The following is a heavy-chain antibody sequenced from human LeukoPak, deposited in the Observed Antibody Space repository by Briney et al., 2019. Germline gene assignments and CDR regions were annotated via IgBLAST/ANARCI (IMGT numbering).Heavy chain of an antibody. D-gene: IGHD3-22*01. J-gene: IGHJ5*02. Sequence: PSETLSLTCTVSGGSISSSSYYWGWIRQPPGKGLEWIGSIYYSGSTYYNPSLKSRVTISVDTSKNQFSLKLSSVTAADTAVYYCARHETYYYDSSGFNWFDPWGQGTLVTVSS. V-gene: IGHV4-39*01. CDR2: IYYSGST. CDR3: ARHETYYYDSSGFNWFDP. CDR1: GGSISSSSYY.